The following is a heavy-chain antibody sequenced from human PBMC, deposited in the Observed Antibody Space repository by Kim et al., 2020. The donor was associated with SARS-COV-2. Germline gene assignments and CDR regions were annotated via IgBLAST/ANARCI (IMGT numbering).Heavy chain of an antibody. CDR3: AREGSVGAYGAIDY. CDR2: IWYDGSNK. D-gene: IGHD4-17*01. CDR1: GFTFSSYG. Sequence: GGSLRLSCAASGFTFSSYGMHWVRQAPGKGLEWVAVIWYDGSNKYYADSVKGRFTISRDNSKNTLYLQMNSLRAEDTAVYYCAREGSVGAYGAIDYWGQGTLVTVSS. V-gene: IGHV3-33*01. J-gene: IGHJ4*02.